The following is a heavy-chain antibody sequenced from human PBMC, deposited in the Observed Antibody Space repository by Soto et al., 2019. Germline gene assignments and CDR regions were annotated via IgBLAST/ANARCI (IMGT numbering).Heavy chain of an antibody. J-gene: IGHJ4*02. CDR2: IYYSGST. Sequence: SETLSLTCTVSGGSISSGAYYWSWIRQHPGKSLERIGYIYYSGSTYYNPSIKSRVTISVDTSKNQFSLKLSSVTAADTTLYYCARSQVASMSGGDFDYWGQGTLVTVSS. CDR3: ARSQVASMSGGDFDY. CDR1: GGSISSGAYY. V-gene: IGHV4-31*03. D-gene: IGHD6-25*01.